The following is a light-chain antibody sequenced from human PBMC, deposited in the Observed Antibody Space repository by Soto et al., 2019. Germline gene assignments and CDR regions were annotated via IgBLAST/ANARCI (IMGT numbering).Light chain of an antibody. V-gene: IGLV1-44*01. CDR1: RSNIGSNP. J-gene: IGLJ3*02. Sequence: QSVLTQAPSASGTPGQKVTISCSGSRSNIGSNPVNWYQQLPGTAPRLLIYSNNQRHSRVPDRFSCSTSGTSDSLAISGLKYVDDADYYCAAWDGSLNGWVFGGGTKMTVL. CDR3: AAWDGSLNGWV. CDR2: SNN.